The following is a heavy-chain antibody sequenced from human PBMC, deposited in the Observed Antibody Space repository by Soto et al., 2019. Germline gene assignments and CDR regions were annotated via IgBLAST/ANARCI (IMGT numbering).Heavy chain of an antibody. CDR3: ARGNTHGSYYLDV. Sequence: PSETLSLTCAVSGGSISSSNWGWIRQPPGKGLEWIGSIYYRGNAYYNPSLQTRVTISLDKSKSQFSLKLNSVTAADTAVYFCARGNTHGSYYLDVWGRGTMVTVSS. CDR2: IYYRGNA. J-gene: IGHJ6*03. V-gene: IGHV4-39*01. D-gene: IGHD3-10*01. CDR1: GGSISSSN.